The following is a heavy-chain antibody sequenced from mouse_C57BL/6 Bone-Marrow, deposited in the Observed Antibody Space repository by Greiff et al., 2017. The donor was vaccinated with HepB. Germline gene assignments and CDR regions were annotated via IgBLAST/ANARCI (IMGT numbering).Heavy chain of an antibody. V-gene: IGHV1-81*01. D-gene: IGHD2-3*01. J-gene: IGHJ2*01. CDR2: IYPRSGNT. CDR3: ARIYDGLLQGLDYLDY. Sequence: QVQLKESGAELARPGASVKLSCKASGYTFTSYGISWVKQRTGQGLEWIGEIYPRSGNTYYNEKFKGKATLTADKSSSTAYMELRSLTSEDSAVYFCARIYDGLLQGLDYLDYWGQGTTLTVSS. CDR1: GYTFTSYG.